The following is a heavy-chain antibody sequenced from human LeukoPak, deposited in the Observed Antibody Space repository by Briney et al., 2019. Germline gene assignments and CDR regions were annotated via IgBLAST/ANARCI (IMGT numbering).Heavy chain of an antibody. CDR1: GGSINNFY. D-gene: IGHD2-2*01. CDR3: ARVAHCSSTTCYQGIFDY. Sequence: SETLSLTCTVSGGSINNFYWSWMRQPAGKGLEWIGRIYTDGGATYNPSLKSRVTISVDTSKNQFSLKLSSVTAADTAVYYCARVAHCSSTTCYQGIFDYWGQGTLVTVSS. V-gene: IGHV4-4*07. CDR2: IYTDGGA. J-gene: IGHJ4*02.